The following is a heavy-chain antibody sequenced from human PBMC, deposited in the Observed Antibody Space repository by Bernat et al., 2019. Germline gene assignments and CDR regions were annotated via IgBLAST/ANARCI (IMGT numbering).Heavy chain of an antibody. V-gene: IGHV3-33*01. CDR2: IWYDGSNK. D-gene: IGHD6-13*01. CDR1: GFTFSSYG. Sequence: QVQLVESGGGVVQPGRSLRLSCAASGFTFSSYGMHWVRQAPGKGLEWVAVIWYDGSNKYYADSVKGRFTISRDNSKNTLYLKMNSLRAEDTAVYYCARETYSSSWHYYYYYGMDVWGQGTTVTVSS. CDR3: ARETYSSSWHYYYYYGMDV. J-gene: IGHJ6*02.